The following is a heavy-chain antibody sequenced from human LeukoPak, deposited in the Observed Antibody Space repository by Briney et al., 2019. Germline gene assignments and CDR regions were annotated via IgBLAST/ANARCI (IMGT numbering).Heavy chain of an antibody. Sequence: ASVKVSCKASGYTFTSYGISWVRQAPGQGLEWMGWISAYNGNTNYAQKLQGRVTMTTDTSTSTAYMELRSMRSDDTAVYYCARLYSHGSGSCSYLGYWGQGTLVTVSS. J-gene: IGHJ4*02. CDR3: ARLYSHGSGSCSYLGY. CDR1: GYTFTSYG. D-gene: IGHD3-10*01. V-gene: IGHV1-18*01. CDR2: ISAYNGNT.